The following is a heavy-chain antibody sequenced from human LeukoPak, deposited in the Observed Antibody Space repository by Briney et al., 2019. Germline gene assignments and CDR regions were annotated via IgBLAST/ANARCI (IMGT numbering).Heavy chain of an antibody. J-gene: IGHJ4*02. CDR2: INPNSGGT. Sequence: GASVKVSCKASGYTFTGYYMHWVRQAPGQGLEWMGWINPNSGGTNYAQKFQGRVTMTRDTSISTAYMELSRLRSDDTAVYYCARVYDFWSGYYAIDYWGQGTLVTVSS. D-gene: IGHD3-3*01. V-gene: IGHV1-2*02. CDR1: GYTFTGYY. CDR3: ARVYDFWSGYYAIDY.